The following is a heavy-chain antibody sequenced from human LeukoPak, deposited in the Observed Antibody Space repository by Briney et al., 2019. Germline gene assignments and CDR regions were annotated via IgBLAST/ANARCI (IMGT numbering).Heavy chain of an antibody. CDR2: INPNTGDT. D-gene: IGHD3-9*01. CDR3: ARDLGYYDIVTGYYIGYFDY. CDR1: GYTLTDHH. V-gene: IGHV1-2*02. J-gene: IGHJ4*02. Sequence: ASVKVSCKASGYTLTDHHMHWVRQAPGQGLEWMGWINPNTGDTNYAQKFQGRVTMTRDTSISTAYMELSRLTSDDTAVYYCARDLGYYDIVTGYYIGYFDYWGQGTLVTVSS.